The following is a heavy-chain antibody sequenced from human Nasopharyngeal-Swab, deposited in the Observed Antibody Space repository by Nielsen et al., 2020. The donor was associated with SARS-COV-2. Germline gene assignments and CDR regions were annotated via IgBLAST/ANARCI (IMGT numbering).Heavy chain of an antibody. CDR2: IRNDGSNK. V-gene: IGHV3-30*02. Sequence: GESLKISCAASGFTFTSHGMYWVRQAPGEGLDWVAFIRNDGSNKNYADSVKGRLTISRENSKNTLYLQMNSLRAEDTAMYYCAKDRQLWSNDFDYWGQGTLVTVSS. CDR1: GFTFTSHG. D-gene: IGHD5-18*01. CDR3: AKDRQLWSNDFDY. J-gene: IGHJ4*02.